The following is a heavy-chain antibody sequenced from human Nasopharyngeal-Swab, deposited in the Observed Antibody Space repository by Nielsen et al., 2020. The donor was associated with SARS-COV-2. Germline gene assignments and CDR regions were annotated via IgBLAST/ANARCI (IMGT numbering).Heavy chain of an antibody. CDR3: AKLIEEGSGSYYALYYYYGMDA. Sequence: WIRQPPGKGLEWVAVISYDGSNKYYADSVKGRFTISRDNSKNTLYLQMNSLRAEDTAVYYCAKLIEEGSGSYYALYYYYGMDAWGQGTTVTVSS. V-gene: IGHV3-30*18. J-gene: IGHJ6*02. CDR2: ISYDGSNK. D-gene: IGHD3-10*01.